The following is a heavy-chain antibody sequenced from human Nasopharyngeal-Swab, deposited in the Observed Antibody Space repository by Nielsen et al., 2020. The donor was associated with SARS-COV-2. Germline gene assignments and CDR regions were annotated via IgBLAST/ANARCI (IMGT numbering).Heavy chain of an antibody. V-gene: IGHV3-7*03. CDR2: IKQDESEK. CDR3: ARRISGGYDP. Sequence: WIRQPPGKGLGWVANIKQDESEKYYVDSVKGRFTVSRDNAKKSLYLQMNSLRAEDTAVYYCARRISGGYDPWGQGTLVTV. J-gene: IGHJ5*02. D-gene: IGHD1-26*01.